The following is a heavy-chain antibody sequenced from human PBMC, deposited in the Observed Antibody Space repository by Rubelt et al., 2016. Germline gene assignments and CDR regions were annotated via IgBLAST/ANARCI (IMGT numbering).Heavy chain of an antibody. CDR2: INPNSGGT. Sequence: QVQLVQSGSELKKPGASVKVSCKASGYTFTSYAMNWVRQAPGQGLEWVGRINPNSGGTNYAQKFQGRVTMTRDTSSTTAYMELSRLRSDDTAVFYCARESSSGWYIDYWGQGTLVTVSS. CDR1: GYTFTSYA. D-gene: IGHD6-19*01. CDR3: ARESSSGWYIDY. V-gene: IGHV1-2*06. J-gene: IGHJ4*02.